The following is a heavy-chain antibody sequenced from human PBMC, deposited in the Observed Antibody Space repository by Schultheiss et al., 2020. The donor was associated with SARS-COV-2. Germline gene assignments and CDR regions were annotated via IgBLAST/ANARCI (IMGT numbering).Heavy chain of an antibody. CDR3: ARDRDIAKYWPYYYYGMDV. Sequence: SETLSLTCTVSGGSISSRSYYWGWIRQPPGKGLEWIGSIYYSGSTYYNPSLKSRVTISVDTSKNQFSLKLSSVTAADTAVYYCARDRDIAKYWPYYYYGMDVWGQGTTVTVSS. D-gene: IGHD2-8*02. J-gene: IGHJ6*02. CDR1: GGSISSRSYY. V-gene: IGHV4-39*07. CDR2: IYYSGST.